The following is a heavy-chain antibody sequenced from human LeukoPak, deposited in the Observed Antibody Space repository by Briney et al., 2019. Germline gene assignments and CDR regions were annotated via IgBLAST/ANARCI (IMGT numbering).Heavy chain of an antibody. CDR1: GYMFTSYG. CDR2: ISAYNGNT. Sequence: ASVKVSCKASGYMFTSYGISWVRQAPGQGLEWMGWISAYNGNTNYAQKLQGRVTMTTDTSTSTAYMELRSLRSDDTAVYYCAREGSLYCSSTSCPIYYYYGMDVWGQGTTVTVSS. D-gene: IGHD2-2*01. CDR3: AREGSLYCSSTSCPIYYYYGMDV. J-gene: IGHJ6*02. V-gene: IGHV1-18*01.